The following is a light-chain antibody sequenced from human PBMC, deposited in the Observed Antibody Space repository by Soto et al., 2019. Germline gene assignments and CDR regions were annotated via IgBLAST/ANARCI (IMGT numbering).Light chain of an antibody. CDR3: CSYAGNFIRV. CDR2: DVI. CDR1: TSDVGAYNL. Sequence: QSALTQPRSVSGSPGQSITLSCDGSTSDVGAYNLVSWYQQHPGEAPKLMIYDVIKRPSGVPYRFSGSKSGNTASLTISGLQADDEADYYCCSYAGNFIRVFGGGTKLTVL. J-gene: IGLJ3*02. V-gene: IGLV2-11*01.